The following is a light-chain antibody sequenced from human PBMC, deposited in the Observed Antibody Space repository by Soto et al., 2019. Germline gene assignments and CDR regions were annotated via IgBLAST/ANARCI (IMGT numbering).Light chain of an antibody. J-gene: IGKJ2*01. V-gene: IGKV3-20*01. CDR1: QSLNTRH. Sequence: EIVLTQSPGTLSLSLGDRATLSCRASQSLNTRHLAWYQQKPGQAPRLLIYGASSRATGIPDRFSGGGSGTDFTLTISRLEPTDFAVYYCQQYDSSLYTFGQGTTLEIK. CDR3: QQYDSSLYT. CDR2: GAS.